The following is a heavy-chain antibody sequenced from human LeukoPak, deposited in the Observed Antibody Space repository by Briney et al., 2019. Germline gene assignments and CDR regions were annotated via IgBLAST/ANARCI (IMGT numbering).Heavy chain of an antibody. Sequence: SETLSLTCAVYGGSFSGYYWSWIRQPPGKGLEWIGEINHSGSTNYNPSLKSRVTISVDTSKNQFSLKLSSVTAADTAVYYCARGLDYSISGFDPSGQGTLVTVSS. CDR2: INHSGST. J-gene: IGHJ5*02. CDR3: ARGLDYSISGFDP. D-gene: IGHD4-11*01. V-gene: IGHV4-34*01. CDR1: GGSFSGYY.